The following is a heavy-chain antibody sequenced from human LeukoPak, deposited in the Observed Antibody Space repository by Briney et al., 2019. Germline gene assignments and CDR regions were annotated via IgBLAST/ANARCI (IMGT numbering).Heavy chain of an antibody. CDR3: ARDKKGTDY. D-gene: IGHD3-10*01. J-gene: IGHJ4*02. CDR1: GFIFSSYA. V-gene: IGHV3-48*01. Sequence: GGSLRLSCAASGFIFSSYAMSWVRQAPGEGLEWISYISSDSGTIYYADSMKGRFTISRDNARNSLYLQMNSLRAEDTAVYYCARDKKGTDYWGQGALVTVSS. CDR2: ISSDSGTI.